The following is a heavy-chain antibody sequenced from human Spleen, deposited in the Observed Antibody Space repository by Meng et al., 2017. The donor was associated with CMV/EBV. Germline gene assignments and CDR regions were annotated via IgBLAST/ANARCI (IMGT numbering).Heavy chain of an antibody. J-gene: IGHJ4*02. V-gene: IGHV4-34*01. CDR3: AGANGIDY. Sequence: QVQLQQWGAGLLKPSETLSLTCAVYGGSFSGYYWSWIRQPPGKGLEWIGEINHSGSTNYNPSLKSRVTISVDTSKNQFSLKLSSVTAADTAVYYCAGANGIDYWGQGTLVTVSS. CDR1: GGSFSGYY. D-gene: IGHD1-1*01. CDR2: INHSGST.